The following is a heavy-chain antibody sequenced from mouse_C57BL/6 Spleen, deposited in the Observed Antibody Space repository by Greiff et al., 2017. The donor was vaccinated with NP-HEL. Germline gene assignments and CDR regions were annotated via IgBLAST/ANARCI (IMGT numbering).Heavy chain of an antibody. CDR1: GFTFSSYG. Sequence: EVMLVESGGDLVKPGGSLKLSCAASGFTFSSYGMSWVRQTPDKRLEWVATISSGGSYTYYPDSVKGRFTISRDNAKNTLYLQMSSLKSEDTAMYYCARHSIITTVPLFDYWGQGTTLPVSS. D-gene: IGHD1-1*01. V-gene: IGHV5-6*02. CDR3: ARHSIITTVPLFDY. CDR2: ISSGGSYT. J-gene: IGHJ2*01.